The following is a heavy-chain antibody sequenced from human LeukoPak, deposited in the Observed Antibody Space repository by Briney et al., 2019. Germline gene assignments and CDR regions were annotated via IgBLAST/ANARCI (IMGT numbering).Heavy chain of an antibody. J-gene: IGHJ4*02. CDR3: ARGGYGSFDY. V-gene: IGHV4-31*03. Sequence: SQTLSLICTISGASISTGGFYWTWIRQPPGEGLEWIGYIYYTGSVDYNASLKSRVTISVDTSKNQFSLKLSSVTAADTAVYYCARGGYGSFDYWGQGTLVTVSS. D-gene: IGHD6-13*01. CDR2: IYYTGSV. CDR1: GASISTGGFY.